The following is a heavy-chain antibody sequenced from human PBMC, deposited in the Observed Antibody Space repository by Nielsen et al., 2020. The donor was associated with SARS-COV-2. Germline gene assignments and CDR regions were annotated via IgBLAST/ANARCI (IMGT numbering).Heavy chain of an antibody. J-gene: IGHJ6*02. CDR2: ISISSSSF. CDR3: ARDGLHVDTAMVTWFYYYGMDV. CDR1: GFTFSSYS. Sequence: GESLKISCAASGFTFSSYSINWVRQAPGKGLEWVSSISISSSSFYYTDSVRGRFTISRDNAKSSLYLQLTSLRAEDTAVYYCARDGLHVDTAMVTWFYYYGMDVWGQGTTVTVSS. V-gene: IGHV3-21*01. D-gene: IGHD5-18*01.